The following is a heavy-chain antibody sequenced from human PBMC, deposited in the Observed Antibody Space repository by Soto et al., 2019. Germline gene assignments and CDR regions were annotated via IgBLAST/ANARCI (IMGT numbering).Heavy chain of an antibody. CDR3: ARALSAAAGYDY. Sequence: SETLSLTCAVSGGSISSSNWWSWVRQPPGKGLEWIGEIYHSGSTNYNPSLKSRVTISVDKSKNQFSLKLSSVTAADTAVYYCARALSAAAGYDYWGQGTLVTAPQ. V-gene: IGHV4-4*02. J-gene: IGHJ4*02. D-gene: IGHD6-13*01. CDR1: GGSISSSNW. CDR2: IYHSGST.